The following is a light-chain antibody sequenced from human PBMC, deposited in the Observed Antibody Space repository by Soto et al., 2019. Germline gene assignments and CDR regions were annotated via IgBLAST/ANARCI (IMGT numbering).Light chain of an antibody. Sequence: EFVLTQSPGTLSLSPGERATLSCRASQSVSNSYVAWYQQKSGQAPRLLIYDTSSRVTGIPDRFSGSGSGTDFTLTISRLEPEDSAVYYCQQRHMWPITFGQGTRLEIK. V-gene: IGKV3D-20*02. J-gene: IGKJ5*01. CDR1: QSVSNSY. CDR3: QQRHMWPIT. CDR2: DTS.